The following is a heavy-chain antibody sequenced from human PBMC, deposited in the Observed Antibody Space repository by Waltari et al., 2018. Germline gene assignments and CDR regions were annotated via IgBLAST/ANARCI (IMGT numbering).Heavy chain of an antibody. CDR3: ARDSRRGVVVRVF. D-gene: IGHD2-15*01. V-gene: IGHV3-30-3*01. CDR1: GFSFNIYA. CDR2: ISYDGSNK. J-gene: IGHJ4*02. Sequence: QVQLVESGGGVVQPGRSLRLSCTTSGFSFNIYAMHWVRQAPGKGLEWVELISYDGSNKYYADSMKGRFTISRDDSKNTLYLQMDSLSSDDTAVYYCARDSRRGVVVRVFWGQGTLVTVSS.